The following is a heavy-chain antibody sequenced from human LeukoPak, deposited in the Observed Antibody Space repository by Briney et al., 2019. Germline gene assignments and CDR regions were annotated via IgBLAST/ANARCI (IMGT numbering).Heavy chain of an antibody. Sequence: GGSLRLSCAASGFTASSNYMSWVRQAPGKGLEWVSVIYSGGSTYYADSVKGRFTISRDNSKNTLYLQMNSLRAEDTAVYYCARGVEYSSGWSLDALDIWGQGTMVTVSS. CDR1: GFTASSNY. J-gene: IGHJ3*02. D-gene: IGHD6-19*01. V-gene: IGHV3-53*01. CDR3: ARGVEYSSGWSLDALDI. CDR2: IYSGGST.